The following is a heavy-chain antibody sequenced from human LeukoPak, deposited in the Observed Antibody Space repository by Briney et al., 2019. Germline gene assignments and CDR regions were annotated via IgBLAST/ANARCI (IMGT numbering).Heavy chain of an antibody. CDR1: GFTFSSYS. D-gene: IGHD3-16*01. CDR3: AGGTAFVGGNY. CDR2: ISSSSSTI. J-gene: IGHJ4*02. V-gene: IGHV3-48*04. Sequence: PGGSLRLSCAASGFTFSSYSMNWVRQAPGKGLEWVSYISSSSSTIYYADSVKGRFTISRDNAKNSLYLQMNSLRAEDTAVYYCAGGTAFVGGNYWGQGTLVTVSS.